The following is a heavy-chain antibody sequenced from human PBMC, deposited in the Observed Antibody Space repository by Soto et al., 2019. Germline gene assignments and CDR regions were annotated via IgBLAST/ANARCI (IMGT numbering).Heavy chain of an antibody. CDR3: AKDRVGMATKNYFDY. V-gene: IGHV3-23*01. CDR1: GFTFSSYA. CDR2: ISVSGGST. D-gene: IGHD2-21*01. Sequence: GGSLRLSCAASGFTFSSYAMSWVRQAQGKGLEWVSAISVSGGSTYYADSVKGRFTISRDNSKNTLYLQMNSLRAEDTAVYYCAKDRVGMATKNYFDYWGQGTLVTVSS. J-gene: IGHJ4*02.